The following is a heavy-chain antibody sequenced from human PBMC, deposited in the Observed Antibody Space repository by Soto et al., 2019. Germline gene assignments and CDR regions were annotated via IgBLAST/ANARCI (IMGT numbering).Heavy chain of an antibody. V-gene: IGHV3-48*03. J-gene: IGHJ4*02. Sequence: GGSLRLSCAASGFTFSSYEMNWVRQAPGKGLEWVSYISSSGSTIYYADSVKGRFTISRDNAKNSLYLQMNSVRAEDTAVYYCARVLYDSSGYYYGYFVYWGQGTLVTVSS. D-gene: IGHD3-22*01. CDR2: ISSSGSTI. CDR3: ARVLYDSSGYYYGYFVY. CDR1: GFTFSSYE.